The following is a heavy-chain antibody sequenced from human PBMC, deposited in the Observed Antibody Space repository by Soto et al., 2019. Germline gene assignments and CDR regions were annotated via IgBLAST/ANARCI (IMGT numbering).Heavy chain of an antibody. Sequence: QVQLVQSEAEVKKPGSSVKVSCKASGDTFSSHTFSWVRQAPGQGLEWMGGIIPMLGIANYAQRFQGRVTITADISTTTAHMELTSLKSDDTAVYYCAREENGDLGDYWGQGTLVTVSS. V-gene: IGHV1-69*08. CDR1: GDTFSSHT. D-gene: IGHD4-17*01. J-gene: IGHJ4*02. CDR3: AREENGDLGDY. CDR2: IIPMLGIA.